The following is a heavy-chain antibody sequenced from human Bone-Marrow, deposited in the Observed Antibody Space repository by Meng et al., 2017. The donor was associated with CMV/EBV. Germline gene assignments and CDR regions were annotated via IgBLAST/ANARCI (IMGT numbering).Heavy chain of an antibody. Sequence: GESLKISCEASGFTFSGYWMHWVRQVRGKGLVWVSRIDPDGTYIHYADSVKGRFTVSRDNAKNKLYLQMNSLRAEDTAVYYCARVGSSSWYRENWFDPWGQGTLVTFSS. D-gene: IGHD6-13*01. V-gene: IGHV3-74*01. CDR2: IDPDGTYI. CDR1: GFTFSGYW. CDR3: ARVGSSSWYRENWFDP. J-gene: IGHJ5*02.